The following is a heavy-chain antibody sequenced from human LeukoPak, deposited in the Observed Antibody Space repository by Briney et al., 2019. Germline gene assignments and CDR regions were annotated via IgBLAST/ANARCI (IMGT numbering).Heavy chain of an antibody. CDR1: GGSISSGGYY. CDR2: IYYSGST. CDR3: ARVKTPDRIDY. Sequence: SETLSLTCTVSGGSISSGGYYWSWIRQHPGKGLEWIGYIYYSGSTYYNPSLKSRVTISVDTSKNQFSLKLSSVTAAATAVYYCARVKTPDRIDYWGQGTLVTVSS. V-gene: IGHV4-31*03. D-gene: IGHD1-14*01. J-gene: IGHJ4*02.